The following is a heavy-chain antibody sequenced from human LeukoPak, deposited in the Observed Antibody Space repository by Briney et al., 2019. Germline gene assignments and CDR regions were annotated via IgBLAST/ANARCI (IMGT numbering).Heavy chain of an antibody. CDR3: ARQWSSGWSFFDY. J-gene: IGHJ4*02. D-gene: IGHD6-19*01. Sequence: GESLKISCQSSGYIFTTYWIGWVRQMPGKGLEWMGIIYPGDSDTRYSPSFQGQVTISADKSISTAYLQWSSLKASDTAMYYCARQWSSGWSFFDYWGQGTLVTVSS. CDR1: GYIFTTYW. V-gene: IGHV5-51*01. CDR2: IYPGDSDT.